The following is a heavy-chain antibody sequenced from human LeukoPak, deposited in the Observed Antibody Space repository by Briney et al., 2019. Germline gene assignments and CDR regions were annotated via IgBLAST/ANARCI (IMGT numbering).Heavy chain of an antibody. Sequence: GGSLRLSCAASGFTFSSYAMSWVRQAPGKGLEWVSAISGSGGSTYYADSVKGRFTISRDNSKNTLYLQMNSLRAEDTAVYYCAKGPFYDIAGLLDYWGQGALVTVSS. V-gene: IGHV3-23*01. CDR3: AKGPFYDIAGLLDY. CDR2: ISGSGGST. CDR1: GFTFSSYA. J-gene: IGHJ4*02. D-gene: IGHD3-9*01.